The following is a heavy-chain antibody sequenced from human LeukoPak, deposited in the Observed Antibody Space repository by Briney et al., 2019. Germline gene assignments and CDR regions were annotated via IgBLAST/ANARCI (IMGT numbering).Heavy chain of an antibody. CDR3: AHSSRSPAGWNFDY. D-gene: IGHD1-1*01. J-gene: IGHJ4*02. V-gene: IGHV2-5*01. CDR1: GVSLSTSWVG. CDR2: IYWNDDK. Sequence: GSGPTLVKPTQPLTLTCTFSGVSLSTSWVGVGWIRHPPGKALEWLSLIYWNDDKRYSPSLKSRLTITKDTSKNQVVLTMTNMDPVDTATYYRAHSSRSPAGWNFDYWGQGTLVTVSP.